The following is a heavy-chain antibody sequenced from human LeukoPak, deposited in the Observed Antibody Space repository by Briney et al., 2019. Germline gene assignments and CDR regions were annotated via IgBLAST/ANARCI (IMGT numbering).Heavy chain of an antibody. J-gene: IGHJ6*02. D-gene: IGHD3-16*01. V-gene: IGHV3-30*18. CDR3: AKELKWGEYYGMDV. CDR1: RFTFSRYG. CDR2: ISYDGSNK. Sequence: PGRSLRLSCAASRFTFSRYGMHWVRQAPGKGLEWVAAISYDGSNKYYGDSVKGRLTISRDNSKNTLYLQMNSLRAEDTALYYCAKELKWGEYYGMDVWGQGTTVTVSS.